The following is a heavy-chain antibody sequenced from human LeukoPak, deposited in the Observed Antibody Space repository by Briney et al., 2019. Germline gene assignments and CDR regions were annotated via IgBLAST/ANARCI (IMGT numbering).Heavy chain of an antibody. D-gene: IGHD6-19*01. CDR3: AKGAGWYDSYYFDY. Sequence: GGSLRLSCAASGFTFSSFTMNWVRLAPGKGLEWVSSISSRTTYIYYADSVKGRFTISRDNAKNSLYLQMNSLRAEDTALYYCAKGAGWYDSYYFDYWGQGTLVTVSS. CDR1: GFTFSSFT. J-gene: IGHJ4*02. V-gene: IGHV3-21*04. CDR2: ISSRTTYI.